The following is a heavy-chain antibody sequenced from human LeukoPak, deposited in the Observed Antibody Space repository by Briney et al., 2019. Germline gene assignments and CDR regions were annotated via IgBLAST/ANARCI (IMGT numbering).Heavy chain of an antibody. CDR3: TTAPSTLTYYYDSSGYYYSDGGDY. J-gene: IGHJ4*02. D-gene: IGHD3-22*01. CDR2: IKSKTDGGTT. Sequence: GGSLRLSCAASGFTFSNAWMSWVRQAPGKGLEWVGRIKSKTDGGTTDYAAPVKGRFTISRDDSKNTLYLQMNSLKTEDTAVYYCTTAPSTLTYYYDSSGYYYSDGGDYWGQGTLVTVSS. V-gene: IGHV3-15*01. CDR1: GFTFSNAW.